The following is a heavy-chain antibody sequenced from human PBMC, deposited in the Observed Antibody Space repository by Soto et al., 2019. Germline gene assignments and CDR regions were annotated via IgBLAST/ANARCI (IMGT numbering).Heavy chain of an antibody. CDR3: AREGYYDSSGYYTFDY. V-gene: IGHV4-61*01. CDR2: IYYSGST. D-gene: IGHD3-22*01. CDR1: GGSVSSGSYY. Sequence: SETLSLTCTVSGGSVSSGSYYWSWIRQPPGKGLEWIGYIYYSGSTNYNPSLKSRVTISVDTSKNQFSLKLSSVTAADTAVYYCAREGYYDSSGYYTFDYWGQGTLVTVSS. J-gene: IGHJ4*02.